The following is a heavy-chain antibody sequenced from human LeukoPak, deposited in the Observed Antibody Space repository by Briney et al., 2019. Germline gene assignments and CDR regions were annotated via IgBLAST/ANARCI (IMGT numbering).Heavy chain of an antibody. CDR3: ARDPTRIAAAGTGAFDI. V-gene: IGHV4-59*01. Sequence: KTSETLSLTCTVSGGSISSYYWSWIRQPPGKGLEWIGYIYYSGSTNYNPSLKSRVTISVGTSKNQFSLKLSSVTAADTAVYYCARDPTRIAAAGTGAFDIWGQGTMVTVSS. CDR1: GGSISSYY. CDR2: IYYSGST. J-gene: IGHJ3*02. D-gene: IGHD6-13*01.